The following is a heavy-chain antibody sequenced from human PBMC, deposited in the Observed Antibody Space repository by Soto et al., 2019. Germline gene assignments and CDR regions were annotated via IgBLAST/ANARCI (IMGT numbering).Heavy chain of an antibody. CDR3: ARGRGSYRLNDAFDI. J-gene: IGHJ3*02. D-gene: IGHD1-26*01. V-gene: IGHV1-18*01. Sequence: ASVKVSCKASGYTFTSYGISWVRQAPGQGLEWMGWISAYNGNTNYAQKLQGRVTMITDTSTSTAYMELRSLRSDDTAVYYCARGRGSYRLNDAFDIWGQGTMVTVSS. CDR1: GYTFTSYG. CDR2: ISAYNGNT.